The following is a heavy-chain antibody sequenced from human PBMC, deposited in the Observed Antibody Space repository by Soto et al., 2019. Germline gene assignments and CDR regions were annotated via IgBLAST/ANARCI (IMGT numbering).Heavy chain of an antibody. V-gene: IGHV1-46*01. J-gene: IGHJ5*02. CDR1: GYTFTSYY. CDR2: INPSGGST. Sequence: ASVKVSCKASGYTFTSYYMHWVRQAPGQGLEWMGIINPSGGSTSYAQKFQGRVTMTRDTSTSTVYMELSSLRSEDKAVYYCAREGNPYIVVVVAAPNWFDPWGQGTLVTVSS. CDR3: AREGNPYIVVVVAAPNWFDP. D-gene: IGHD2-15*01.